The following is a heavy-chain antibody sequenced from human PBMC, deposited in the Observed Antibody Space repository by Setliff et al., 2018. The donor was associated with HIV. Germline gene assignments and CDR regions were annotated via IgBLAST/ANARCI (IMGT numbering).Heavy chain of an antibody. CDR2: VYHRGST. D-gene: IGHD6-13*01. CDR3: ARQQSNRWYLMPWDF. Sequence: SETLSLTCTVSGGSISSSSYYWGWIRQPPGKGLEWIGSVYHRGSTYHNPSLKSRVTISVDTSNNLYSLRLSSLNAADTAVYYCARQQSNRWYLMPWDFWGQGAPVTVSS. CDR1: GGSISSSSYY. J-gene: IGHJ4*02. V-gene: IGHV4-39*01.